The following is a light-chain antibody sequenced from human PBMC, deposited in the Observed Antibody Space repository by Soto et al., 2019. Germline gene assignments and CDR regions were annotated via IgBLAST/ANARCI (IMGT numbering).Light chain of an antibody. CDR2: DAS. J-gene: IGKJ5*01. Sequence: EIVMMQSPATLSVSPGERATLSCRASQSVSSNLAWYQQKPGQAPRLLIYDASTRATGVPARFSGSGSGTEFTLTISSLQSEDFAVYFCQQYDNWPSITFGQGTRLEIK. CDR3: QQYDNWPSIT. CDR1: QSVSSN. V-gene: IGKV3-15*01.